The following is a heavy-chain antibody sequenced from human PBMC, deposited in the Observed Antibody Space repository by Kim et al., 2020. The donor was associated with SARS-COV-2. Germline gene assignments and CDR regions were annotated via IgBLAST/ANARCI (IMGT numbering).Heavy chain of an antibody. V-gene: IGHV3-23*01. J-gene: IGHJ5*02. CDR3: ASAPSRVGASMYLFFD. CDR2: ISGSGGTT. Sequence: GGSLRLSCAASGFTFSSYSMSWVRQAPGKGPEWVSAISGSGGTTYSAYFVQGLFIISSDYSNNTLYLQINSRSADATAVYYSASAPSRVGASMYLFFD. D-gene: IGHD2-8*01. CDR1: GFTFSSYS.